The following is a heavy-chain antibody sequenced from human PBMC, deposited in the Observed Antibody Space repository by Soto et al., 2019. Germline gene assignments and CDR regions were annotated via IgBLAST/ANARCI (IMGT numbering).Heavy chain of an antibody. CDR2: ISGSGGST. J-gene: IGHJ4*02. V-gene: IGHV3-23*01. CDR1: GFTFSSYA. D-gene: IGHD5-12*01. Sequence: GGSLRLSCAASGFTFSSYAMSWVRQAPGKGLEWVSAISGSGGSTYYADSVKGRFTISRDNSKNTLYLQMNSLRAEDTAVYYCAKDLRYSGYVLYFDYWGQGTLVTVSS. CDR3: AKDLRYSGYVLYFDY.